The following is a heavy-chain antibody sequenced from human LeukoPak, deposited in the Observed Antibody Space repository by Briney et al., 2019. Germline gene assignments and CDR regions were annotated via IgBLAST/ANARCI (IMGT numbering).Heavy chain of an antibody. V-gene: IGHV3-23*01. CDR3: AKGLYYYAMDV. Sequence: PGGSLRLSCAASGFTFSNYAMTWVCQAPGKGLDWISAIGDSGGGTYYADSVKGRFTISRDNSQNTLYLQMSSLRAEDTAVYYCAKGLYYYAMDVWAKGPRSPSP. CDR2: IGDSGGGT. CDR1: GFTFSNYA. J-gene: IGHJ6*02.